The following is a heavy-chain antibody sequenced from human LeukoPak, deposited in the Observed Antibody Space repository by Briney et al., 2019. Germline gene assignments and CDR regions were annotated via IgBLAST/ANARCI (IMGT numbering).Heavy chain of an antibody. CDR3: ARDLEGLERYFDY. CDR1: GYAFSSFG. Sequence: ASVTVSCKASGYAFSSFGITWVRQAPGQGLEWMGWINPDSGGTKSAQKFQGRVTMTRDTSISTAYMELSRLRSDDTAVYYCARDLEGLERYFDYWGQGTLVTVSP. D-gene: IGHD1-1*01. CDR2: INPDSGGT. V-gene: IGHV1-2*02. J-gene: IGHJ4*02.